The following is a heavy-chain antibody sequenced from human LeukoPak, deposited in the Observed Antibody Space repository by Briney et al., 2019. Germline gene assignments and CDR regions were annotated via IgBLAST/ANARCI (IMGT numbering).Heavy chain of an antibody. CDR1: GYTLTELS. J-gene: IGHJ3*02. D-gene: IGHD2-8*01. CDR2: FDPEDGET. Sequence: ASVKVSCKVSGYTLTELSMHWVRQAPGKGLEWMGGFDPEDGETIYAQKFQGRVTMTEDTSTDTAYMELSSLRSEDTAVYYCATDVSIVLMVYATGAFDIWGQGTMVTVSS. V-gene: IGHV1-24*01. CDR3: ATDVSIVLMVYATGAFDI.